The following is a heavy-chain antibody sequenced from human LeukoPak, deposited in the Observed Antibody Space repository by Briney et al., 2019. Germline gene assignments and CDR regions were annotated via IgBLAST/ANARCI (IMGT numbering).Heavy chain of an antibody. CDR2: INHSGST. CDR1: GGSFSGYY. V-gene: IGHV4-34*01. Sequence: SETLSLTCAVYGGSFSGYYWSWIRQPPGKGLEWIGEINHSGSTNYNPSLKSRVTISVDTSKNQFSLKLSSVTAADTAVYYCARGLPVTTRYYFDYWVQGTLVTVSS. J-gene: IGHJ4*02. CDR3: ARGLPVTTRYYFDY. D-gene: IGHD4-17*01.